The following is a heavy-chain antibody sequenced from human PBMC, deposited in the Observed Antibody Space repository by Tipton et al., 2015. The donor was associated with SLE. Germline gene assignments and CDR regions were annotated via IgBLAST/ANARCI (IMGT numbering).Heavy chain of an antibody. CDR1: GGSISSGGYY. Sequence: TLSLTCTVSGGSISSGGYYWSWIRQHPGKGLEWIGYIYYSGSTNYNPSLKSRVTRSVDTSKNQFSLKLSSVTAADTAVYYCAREDQSVGATPYFDDWGQGTLVTVSS. J-gene: IGHJ4*02. CDR3: AREDQSVGATPYFDD. D-gene: IGHD1-26*01. CDR2: IYYSGST. V-gene: IGHV4-61*08.